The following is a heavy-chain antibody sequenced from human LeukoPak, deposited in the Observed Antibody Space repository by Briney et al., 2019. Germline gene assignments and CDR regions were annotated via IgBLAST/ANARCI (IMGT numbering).Heavy chain of an antibody. J-gene: IGHJ4*02. V-gene: IGHV3-23*01. CDR2: ISGSGGST. Sequence: PGGALRLSCAASGFTFSSYAMSWVRQAPGKGLEWVSGISGSGGSTYYADSVKGRFTISRENSQNKLYLQMNSMRAEDTAVYYCAKDPDAIPESNHFDYWRQGTLVTVSS. CDR3: AKDPDAIPESNHFDY. D-gene: IGHD2-2*02. CDR1: GFTFSSYA.